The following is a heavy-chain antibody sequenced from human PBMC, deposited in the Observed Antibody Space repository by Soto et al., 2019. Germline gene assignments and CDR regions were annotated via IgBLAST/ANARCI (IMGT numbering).Heavy chain of an antibody. D-gene: IGHD5-18*01. J-gene: IGHJ6*02. CDR2: INSDGSST. CDR3: ARAVQLWPASPDYYGMDV. CDR1: GFTFSSYW. V-gene: IGHV3-74*01. Sequence: PWGSLRLSCAASGFTFSSYWMHWVRQAPGKGLVWVSRINSDGSSTSYADSVKGRFTISRDNAKNTLYLQMNSLRAEDTAVYYCARAVQLWPASPDYYGMDVWGQGTTVTVSS.